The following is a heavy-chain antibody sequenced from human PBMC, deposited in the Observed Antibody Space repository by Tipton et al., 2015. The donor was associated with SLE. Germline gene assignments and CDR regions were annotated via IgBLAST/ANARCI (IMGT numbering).Heavy chain of an antibody. D-gene: IGHD6-19*01. CDR2: IYTSGST. J-gene: IGHJ4*02. CDR1: GGSFSGYY. V-gene: IGHV4-4*08. Sequence: TLSLTCAVYGGSFSGYYWSWIRQPPGKGLEWIGHIYTSGSTNYNPSLKSRVTISVDTSKNQFSLKLSSVTAADTAVYYCAGSAVAGTLDYWGRGTLVTVSS. CDR3: AGSAVAGTLDY.